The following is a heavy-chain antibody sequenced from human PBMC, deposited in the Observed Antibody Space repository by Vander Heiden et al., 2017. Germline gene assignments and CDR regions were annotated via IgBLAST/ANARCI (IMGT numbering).Heavy chain of an antibody. CDR3: AKSARGTSVRWFDP. CDR2: ISGSGATT. D-gene: IGHD3-10*01. V-gene: IGHV3-23*01. Sequence: EVYLTESGGGLVPPGGSLRPSCAASGFSFSKYAMVWVRQAPGKGLEWVSSISGSGATTYYAASVDGRFTISRDNSNNTLYLQMNSLRAEDTAVYFCAKSARGTSVRWFDPWGQGTLVTVSS. J-gene: IGHJ5*02. CDR1: GFSFSKYA.